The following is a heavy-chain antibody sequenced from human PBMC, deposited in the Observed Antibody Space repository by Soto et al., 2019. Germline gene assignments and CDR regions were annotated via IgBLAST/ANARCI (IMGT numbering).Heavy chain of an antibody. Sequence: GASVKVSCKASGGTFSSYAISWVRQAPGQGLEWMGGIIPIFGTANYAQKFQGRVTITADESTSTAYMELSSLRSEDTAVYYCARPEGIAAQAMNYWGRGTLVTVPQ. CDR1: GGTFSSYA. D-gene: IGHD6-13*01. CDR3: ARPEGIAAQAMNY. J-gene: IGHJ4*02. V-gene: IGHV1-69*13. CDR2: IIPIFGTA.